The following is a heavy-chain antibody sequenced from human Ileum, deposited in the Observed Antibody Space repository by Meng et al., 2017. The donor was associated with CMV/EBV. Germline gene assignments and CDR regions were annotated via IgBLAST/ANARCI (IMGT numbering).Heavy chain of an antibody. CDR3: ARHLPDPYCSRTSCYYYGMDV. V-gene: IGHV5-51*01. Sequence: LRLSCKGSGYNFTSYWIAWVRQMPGKGLEWMGIIYPGDSDSKYSPSFQGQVTISADMSISTAYPQWRSLKASDTAIYYCARHLPDPYCSRTSCYYYGMDVWGQGTTVTVSS. J-gene: IGHJ6*02. CDR1: GYNFTSYW. CDR2: IYPGDSDS. D-gene: IGHD2-2*01.